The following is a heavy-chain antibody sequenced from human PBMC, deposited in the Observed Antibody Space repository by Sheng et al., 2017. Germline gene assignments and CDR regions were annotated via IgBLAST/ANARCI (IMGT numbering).Heavy chain of an antibody. J-gene: IGHJ4*02. CDR1: GGSISSSSYY. D-gene: IGHD3-3*01. Sequence: QLQLQESGPGLVKPSETLSLTCTVSGGSISSSSYYWGWIRQPPGKGLEWIGSIYYSGSTYYNPSLKSRVTISVDTSKNQFSLKLSSVTAADTAVYYCARKRAPIFGVVIIRYSGTYYFDYWGQGTLVTVSS. CDR2: IYYSGST. CDR3: ARKRAPIFGVVIIRYSGTYYFDY. V-gene: IGHV4-39*07.